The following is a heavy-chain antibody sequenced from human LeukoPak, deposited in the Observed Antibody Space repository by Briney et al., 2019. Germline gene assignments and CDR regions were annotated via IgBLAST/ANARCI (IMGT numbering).Heavy chain of an antibody. CDR1: GFTFSSYA. V-gene: IGHV3-30*01. Sequence: GRSLRLSCAASGFTFSSYAMHWVRQAPGKGLEWVAVISYDGSNKYYADSVKGRFTISRDNSKNTLYLQMNSLRAEDSAVYYCAREYGSGWFDYWGQGTLVTVSS. CDR3: AREYGSGWFDY. D-gene: IGHD6-19*01. CDR2: ISYDGSNK. J-gene: IGHJ5*01.